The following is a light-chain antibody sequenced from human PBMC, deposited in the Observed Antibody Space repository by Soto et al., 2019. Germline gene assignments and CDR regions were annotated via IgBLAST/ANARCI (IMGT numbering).Light chain of an antibody. Sequence: EVVLTQSPGTLSLSPGEGGTLSCRASQSVSSYLAWYQQKPGQAPRLLVYGASSRAPGIPDRFSGSGSGTEFTLTISRLEPEDFAIYYCQQYAGSPKFGQGTKVESK. J-gene: IGKJ1*01. CDR3: QQYAGSPK. CDR1: QSVSSY. V-gene: IGKV3-20*01. CDR2: GAS.